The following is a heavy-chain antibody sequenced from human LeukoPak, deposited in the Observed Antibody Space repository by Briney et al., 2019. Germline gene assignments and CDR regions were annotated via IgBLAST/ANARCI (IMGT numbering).Heavy chain of an antibody. Sequence: PGGSLRLSCAASGFTFDDYAMHWVRQAPGKGLEWVSLISRDGGSTYYADSVKGRFTISRDNSKNSLYLQMNSLRTEDTALYYCANVWAADLLPSGYSYGPQWGGFDYWGQGTLVTVSS. CDR1: GFTFDDYA. D-gene: IGHD5-18*01. V-gene: IGHV3-43*02. J-gene: IGHJ4*02. CDR2: ISRDGGST. CDR3: ANVWAADLLPSGYSYGPQWGGFDY.